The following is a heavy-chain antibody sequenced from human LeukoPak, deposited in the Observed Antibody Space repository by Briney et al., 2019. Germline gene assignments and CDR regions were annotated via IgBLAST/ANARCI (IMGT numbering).Heavy chain of an antibody. V-gene: IGHV4-4*02. D-gene: IGHD5-18*01. CDR1: GDSISSSNW. Sequence: PSGTLSLTCAVSGDSISSSNWWSWVRQPPGKGLEWIGEIYHSGSTNYNPSLKSRVTISVDTSKNQFSLKLSSVTAADTAVYYCARVGYSYGYDFDYWGQGTLVTVSS. CDR3: ARVGYSYGYDFDY. J-gene: IGHJ4*02. CDR2: IYHSGST.